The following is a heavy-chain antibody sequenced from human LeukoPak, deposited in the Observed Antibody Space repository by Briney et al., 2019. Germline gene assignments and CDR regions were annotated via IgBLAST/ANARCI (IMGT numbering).Heavy chain of an antibody. CDR2: MYSSGST. V-gene: IGHV4-59*01. Sequence: SETLSLTCTVSDGSINGYYWSWIRQPPGKGLDWIGYMYSSGSTNYSPSLKSRVTISEDTSKNQFSLKLTSVTAADTAVYYCARDLETTVTTGGYFDYWGQGTLVTVSS. D-gene: IGHD4-17*01. CDR1: DGSINGYY. CDR3: ARDLETTVTTGGYFDY. J-gene: IGHJ4*02.